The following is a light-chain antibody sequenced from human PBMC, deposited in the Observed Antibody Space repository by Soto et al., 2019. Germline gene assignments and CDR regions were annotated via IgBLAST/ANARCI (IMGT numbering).Light chain of an antibody. CDR2: EGT. CDR1: SSDVGSYKF. Sequence: SALTQPASVSGSPGQSITISCTGSSSDVGSYKFVSWYQQHPGNAPKLMIYEGTKRPSGVSNRFSGSKSGNTASLTISGLQAEDEADYYCCSYVGSPTSNYVFGTGTKVTVL. V-gene: IGLV2-23*01. CDR3: CSYVGSPTSNYV. J-gene: IGLJ1*01.